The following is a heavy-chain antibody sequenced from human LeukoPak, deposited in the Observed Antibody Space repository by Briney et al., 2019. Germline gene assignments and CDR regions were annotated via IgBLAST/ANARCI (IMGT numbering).Heavy chain of an antibody. V-gene: IGHV4-34*01. J-gene: IGHJ4*02. CDR2: INHSGST. D-gene: IGHD3-10*01. Sequence: PSETLSLTCAVYGGSFSGYYWSWIRQPPGKGLEWIGEINHSGSTNYNPSLKSRVTILVDTSKNQFSLKLSSMTAADTAVYYCARRLWGIRILDYWGQGTLVTVSS. CDR3: ARRLWGIRILDY. CDR1: GGSFSGYY.